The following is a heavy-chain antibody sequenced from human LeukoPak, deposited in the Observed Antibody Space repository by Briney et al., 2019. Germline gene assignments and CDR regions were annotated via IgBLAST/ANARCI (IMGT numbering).Heavy chain of an antibody. J-gene: IGHJ5*02. CDR1: GFTFSSYA. V-gene: IGHV3-23*01. Sequence: PGGSQRLSCAASGFTFSSYAMSWVRQAPGKGLEWVSAISGSGGNTYYADSVKGRFTISRDNSKNILYLQMNSLRAEDTAVYHCAKGKSILYDPWGQGTLVTVTS. CDR2: ISGSGGNT. CDR3: AKGKSILYDP.